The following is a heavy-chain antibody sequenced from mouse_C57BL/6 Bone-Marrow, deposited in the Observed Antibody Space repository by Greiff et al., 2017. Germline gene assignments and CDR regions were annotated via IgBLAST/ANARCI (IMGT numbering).Heavy chain of an antibody. CDR3: AGHDGYYPWFAY. V-gene: IGHV5-2*01. CDR2: INSDGGST. CDR1: EYEFPSHD. J-gene: IGHJ3*01. Sequence: EVKLVESGGGLVQPGESLKLSCESNEYEFPSHDMSWVRKTPEKRLELVAAINSDGGSTYYPDTMGRRFIIARDNTEKTLYLQMSSLRSEDTALYYCAGHDGYYPWFAYWGQGTLVTVSA. D-gene: IGHD2-3*01.